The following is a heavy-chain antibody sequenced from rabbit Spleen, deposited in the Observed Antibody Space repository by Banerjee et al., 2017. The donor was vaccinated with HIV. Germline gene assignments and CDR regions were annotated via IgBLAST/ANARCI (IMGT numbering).Heavy chain of an antibody. Sequence: QEQLVESGGDLVKPGASLTLTCTASGFTLSSYWMSWVRQAPGEGLEWIGAISSGSGNTYYASWVNGRFTMSRTTSTVDLQMTGLTAADTATYFCARYISDSRYLNLWGPGTLVTVS. CDR1: GFTLSSYW. CDR3: ARYISDSRYLNL. D-gene: IGHD1-1*01. V-gene: IGHV1S36*01. CDR2: ISSGSGNT. J-gene: IGHJ4*01.